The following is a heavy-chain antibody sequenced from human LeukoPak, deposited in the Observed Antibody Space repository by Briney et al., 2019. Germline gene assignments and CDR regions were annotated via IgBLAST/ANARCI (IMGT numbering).Heavy chain of an antibody. J-gene: IGHJ4*02. CDR1: GFTFSSYA. D-gene: IGHD6-13*01. CDR3: ARDPFIIAAAGTGDY. CDR2: ISGSGGST. Sequence: GGSLRLSCAASGFTFSSYAMSWVRQAPGKGLEWVSAISGSGGSTYYADSVKGRFTISRDNSKNTLYLQMNSLRAEDTAVYYCARDPFIIAAAGTGDYWGQGTLVTVSS. V-gene: IGHV3-23*01.